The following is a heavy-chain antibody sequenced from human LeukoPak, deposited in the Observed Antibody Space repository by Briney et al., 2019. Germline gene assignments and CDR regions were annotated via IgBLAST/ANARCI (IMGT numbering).Heavy chain of an antibody. D-gene: IGHD6-13*01. CDR2: INHSGST. Sequence: SETLSLTCAVYGGSFSGYYWSWIRQPPGKGLEWIGEINHSGSTNYNPSLKSRVNISVDTSKNQFSLKLSSVTAADTPVYYCARVLSSSWYSYYYYMDVWGKGTTVTVSS. J-gene: IGHJ6*03. CDR3: ARVLSSSWYSYYYYMDV. CDR1: GGSFSGYY. V-gene: IGHV4-34*01.